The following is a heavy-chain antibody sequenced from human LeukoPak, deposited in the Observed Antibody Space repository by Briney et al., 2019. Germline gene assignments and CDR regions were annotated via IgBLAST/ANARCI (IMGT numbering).Heavy chain of an antibody. D-gene: IGHD3-22*01. CDR2: ISGSGGST. J-gene: IGHJ4*02. V-gene: IGHV3-23*01. Sequence: GGSLRLSCAASGFTFSIYAMSWVRQAPGKGLEWVSTISGSGGSTYYADSVRGRFTTSRDNPKNTLYLQMNSLRAEDTAVYYCARGGHSSAFFDYWGQGTLVTVSS. CDR3: ARGGHSSAFFDY. CDR1: GFTFSIYA.